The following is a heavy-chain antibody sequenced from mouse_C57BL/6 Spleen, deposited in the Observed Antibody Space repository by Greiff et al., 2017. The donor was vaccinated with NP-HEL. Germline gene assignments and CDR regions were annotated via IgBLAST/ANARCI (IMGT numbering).Heavy chain of an antibody. CDR2: IDPEDGDT. D-gene: IGHD4-1*01. V-gene: IGHV14-1*01. CDR3: TYRSWDVTY. Sequence: VQLQQSGAELVRPGASVKLSCTASGFNIKDYYMHWVKQRPEQGLEWIGRIDPEDGDTEYAPKFQGKATMTADTSSNTAYLQLSSLTTEDTAFYYCTYRSWDVTYWGQGTLVTVSA. CDR1: GFNIKDYY. J-gene: IGHJ3*01.